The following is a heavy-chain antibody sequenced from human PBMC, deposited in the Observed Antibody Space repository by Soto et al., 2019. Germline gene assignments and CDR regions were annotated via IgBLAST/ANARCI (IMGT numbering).Heavy chain of an antibody. CDR2: VDPNDSFA. V-gene: IGHV5-10-1*01. J-gene: IGHJ4*02. CDR3: ARHQSGSGNSNFDF. Sequence: GESLKISCQAFEYSFRIYWISWVRQKPGAGLEWMGRVDPNDSFATYSPSFEGHVSISVDKSTNIVYLQWRSLRASDTATYYCARHQSGSGNSNFDFWGQGTPVTLSS. D-gene: IGHD3-10*01. CDR1: EYSFRIYW.